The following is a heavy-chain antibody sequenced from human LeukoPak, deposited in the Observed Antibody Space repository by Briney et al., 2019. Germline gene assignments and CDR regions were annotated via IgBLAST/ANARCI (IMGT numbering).Heavy chain of an antibody. CDR1: GYPFTKWE. V-gene: IGHV1-18*01. CDR3: ARDLSSSSSGYFQH. Sequence: ASVKVSCKTSGYPFTKWEINWVRQAAGQGLEWLGWVHPDNGNTYYAQKLQGRVTMTTDTSTSTAYMELRSLRSDDTAVYYCARDLSSSSSGYFQHWGQGTLVTVSS. D-gene: IGHD6-6*01. CDR2: VHPDNGNT. J-gene: IGHJ1*01.